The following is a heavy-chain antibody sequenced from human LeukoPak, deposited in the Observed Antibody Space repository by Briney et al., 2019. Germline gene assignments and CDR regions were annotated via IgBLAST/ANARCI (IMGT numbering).Heavy chain of an antibody. CDR3: ARGGSHLVVPDWFDP. CDR2: IYYSGST. J-gene: IGHJ5*02. D-gene: IGHD2-15*01. Sequence: PSETLSLTCTVSGGSISSGDYYWSWIRQPPGKGLEWIGYIYYSGSTYYNPSLKSRVTISVDTSKNQFSLKLSSVTAADTAVYYSARGGSHLVVPDWFDPWGQGTLVTVSS. V-gene: IGHV4-30-4*08. CDR1: GGSISSGDYY.